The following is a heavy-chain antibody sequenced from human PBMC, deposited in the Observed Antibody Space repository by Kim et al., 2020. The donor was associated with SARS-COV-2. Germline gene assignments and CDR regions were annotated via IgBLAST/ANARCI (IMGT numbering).Heavy chain of an antibody. V-gene: IGHV3-33*01. CDR1: GFTFSSYG. CDR3: ARDGYCSSTSCPDYYGMDV. CDR2: IWYDGSNK. D-gene: IGHD2-2*03. J-gene: IGHJ6*02. Sequence: GGSLRLSCAASGFTFSSYGMHWVRQAPGKGLEWVAVIWYDGSNKYYADSVKGRFTISRDNSKNTLYLQMNSLRAEDTAVYYCARDGYCSSTSCPDYYGMDVWGQGTTVTVSS.